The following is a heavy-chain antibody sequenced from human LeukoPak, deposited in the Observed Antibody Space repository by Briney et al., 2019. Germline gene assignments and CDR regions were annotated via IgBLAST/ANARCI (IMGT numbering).Heavy chain of an antibody. CDR1: GFTFSSYA. CDR2: ISGSGDNT. V-gene: IGHV3-23*01. J-gene: IGHJ5*02. CDR3: ATSPTFDP. Sequence: GGSLRLSCAASGFTFSSYAMSWVRQAPGKGLEWVSAISGSGDNTYYADSVKGRFAISRDNSKNTLYLQMNNLRAEDTAVYYCATSPTFDPWGQGTLVTVSS.